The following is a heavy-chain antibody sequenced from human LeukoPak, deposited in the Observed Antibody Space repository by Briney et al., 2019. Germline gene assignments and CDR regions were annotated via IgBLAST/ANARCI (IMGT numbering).Heavy chain of an antibody. CDR3: AREGGGYNNRGFDY. CDR2: ISSSDTYI. J-gene: IGHJ4*02. D-gene: IGHD5-24*01. V-gene: IGHV3-21*01. Sequence: GGSLRLSCAASGFTFNTYSMNWVRQAPGKGLEWVSSISSSDTYIHYADSVKGRFTISRDNAKNSLYLQMNSLRAEDTAVYYCAREGGGYNNRGFDYWGQGTLVTVSS. CDR1: GFTFNTYS.